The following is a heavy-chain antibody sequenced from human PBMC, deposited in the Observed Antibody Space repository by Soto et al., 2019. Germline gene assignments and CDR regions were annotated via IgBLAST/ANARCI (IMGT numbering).Heavy chain of an antibody. CDR3: AKDLSSGSYSGPNYYFDY. V-gene: IGHV3-23*01. D-gene: IGHD3-10*01. CDR2: ISGSGGST. Sequence: GGSLRLSCAASGFTFSSYAMSWVRQAPGKGLEWVSAISGSGGSTYYADSVKGRFTIPRDNSKNTLYLQMNSLRAEDTAVYYCAKDLSSGSYSGPNYYFDYWGQGTLVTVSS. J-gene: IGHJ4*02. CDR1: GFTFSSYA.